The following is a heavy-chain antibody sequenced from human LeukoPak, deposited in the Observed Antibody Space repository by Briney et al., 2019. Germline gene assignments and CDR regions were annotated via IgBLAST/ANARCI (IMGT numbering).Heavy chain of an antibody. CDR1: GFTFSSYA. J-gene: IGHJ4*02. V-gene: IGHV3-30*04. Sequence: GGSLRLSCAASGFTFSSYAMHWVRQAPGKGLEWVAVISYDGSNKYYADSAKGRFTISRDNSKNTLYLQMNSLRAEDTAVYYCARESRWLLLKIFDYWGQGTLVTVSS. CDR2: ISYDGSNK. CDR3: ARESRWLLLKIFDY. D-gene: IGHD3-22*01.